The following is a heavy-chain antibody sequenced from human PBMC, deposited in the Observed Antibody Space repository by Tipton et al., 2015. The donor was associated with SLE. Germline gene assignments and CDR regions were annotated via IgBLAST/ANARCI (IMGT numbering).Heavy chain of an antibody. CDR1: GGSISSYY. Sequence: LRLSCTVSGGSISSYYWSWIRQPPGKGLEWIGYIYYSGSTNYNPSLKSRVTISVDTSKNQFPLKLSSVTAADTAVYYCARETMTTVTRYFQHWGQGTPVTVSS. D-gene: IGHD4-17*01. CDR3: ARETMTTVTRYFQH. J-gene: IGHJ1*01. V-gene: IGHV4-59*01. CDR2: IYYSGST.